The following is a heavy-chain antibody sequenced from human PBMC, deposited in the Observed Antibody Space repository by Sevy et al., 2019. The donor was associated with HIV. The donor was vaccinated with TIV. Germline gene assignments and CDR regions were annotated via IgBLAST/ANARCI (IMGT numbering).Heavy chain of an antibody. Sequence: GGSLRLSCAASGFTFSSYAMSWVRQAPGKGLEWVSAISGSGGNTYYADSVKGRITVSRDNSKNTLYLQLNSLRAEDTAVYYCVKVNSLVYYSVSVFDYWGQGTLVPVSS. V-gene: IGHV3-23*01. D-gene: IGHD3-22*01. J-gene: IGHJ4*02. CDR2: ISGSGGNT. CDR3: VKVNSLVYYSVSVFDY. CDR1: GFTFSSYA.